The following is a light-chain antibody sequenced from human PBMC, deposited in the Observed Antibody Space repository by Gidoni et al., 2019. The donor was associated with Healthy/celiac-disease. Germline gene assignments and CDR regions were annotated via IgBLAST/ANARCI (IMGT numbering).Light chain of an antibody. J-gene: IGLJ1*01. Sequence: QSALTQPASVSGSPGQSITISCTGTSSDVGSYNLVSWYQQHPGKAPKLMIHEVSKRPSGVSNRFSGSKSGNTASLTISGLQAEDEADYYCCSYAGSSTFYVFGTGTKVT. V-gene: IGLV2-23*02. CDR3: CSYAGSSTFYV. CDR1: SSDVGSYNL. CDR2: EVS.